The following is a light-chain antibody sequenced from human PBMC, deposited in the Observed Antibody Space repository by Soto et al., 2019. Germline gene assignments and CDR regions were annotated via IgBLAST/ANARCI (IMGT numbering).Light chain of an antibody. Sequence: QSVLTQPASVSGSPGQSITISCTATSSDVGSFNYVSWYQHHPGKAPKLMIYEVTSRPSGVSNRFSGSKSGNTASLTISGLQAEDEADSYCLSYATSTTLYVFGSGTKVTVL. CDR2: EVT. V-gene: IGLV2-14*01. CDR1: SSDVGSFNY. J-gene: IGLJ1*01. CDR3: LSYATSTTLYV.